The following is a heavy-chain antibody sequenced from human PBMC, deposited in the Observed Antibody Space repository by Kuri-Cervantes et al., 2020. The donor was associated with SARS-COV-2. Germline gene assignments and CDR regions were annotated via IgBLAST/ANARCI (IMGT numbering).Heavy chain of an antibody. CDR1: GGAINTYNW. CDR2: IFHDGST. Sequence: SETLSLTCVVSGGAINTYNWWTWVRQPPGKGLQWIGEIFHDGSTKFNPSLSLRGQVTMSLDKSKNHFSLNLTSVTAADTAVYYCARESTYTFDIWGQGTLVTVSS. J-gene: IGHJ3*02. D-gene: IGHD2-2*02. V-gene: IGHV4-4*02. CDR3: ARESTYTFDI.